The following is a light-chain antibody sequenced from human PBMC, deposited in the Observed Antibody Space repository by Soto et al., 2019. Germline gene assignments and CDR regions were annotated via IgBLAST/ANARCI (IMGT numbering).Light chain of an antibody. V-gene: IGLV1-40*01. J-gene: IGLJ2*01. CDR2: GNS. CDR3: QSYDSSLSAVV. Sequence: QSVLTQPPSVSGAPGQRVTISCTGSSSNIGADYDVHWYQQLPGTAPKLLIYGNSNRPSGVPDRFSGSKSGTSASLAITGRQAEEEADDYCQSYDSSLSAVVFGGGTKLTVL. CDR1: SSNIGADYD.